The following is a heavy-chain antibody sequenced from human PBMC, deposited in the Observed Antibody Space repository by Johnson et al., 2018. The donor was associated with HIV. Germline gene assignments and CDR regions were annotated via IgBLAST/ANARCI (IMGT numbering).Heavy chain of an antibody. V-gene: IGHV3-64*04. CDR2: ISGNGGST. Sequence: QVQLVGSGGGLVQPGESLRLSCGASGFTFSSHHMHWVRQAPGKGLEHVSAISGNGGSTYYANSVKGRFTISRDNFKNTLFLQMNSLRPEDTAVYYCATVGRTTATAQSAFHIWGQGTMVTVSS. CDR3: ATVGRTTATAQSAFHI. J-gene: IGHJ3*02. D-gene: IGHD1-1*01. CDR1: GFTFSSHH.